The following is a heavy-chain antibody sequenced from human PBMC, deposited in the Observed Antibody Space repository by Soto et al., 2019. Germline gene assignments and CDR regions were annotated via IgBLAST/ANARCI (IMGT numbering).Heavy chain of an antibody. CDR1: GYTFTSYG. CDR2: ISAYNGNT. J-gene: IGHJ4*02. D-gene: IGHD2-2*01. Sequence: ASVKVSCKASGYTFTSYGISWVRQAAGQGLEWMGWISAYNGNTNYAQKLQGRVTMTTDTSTSTAYMELRSLRSDDTAVYYCARGFENCSSTSCFGYWGQGTLVTVSS. CDR3: ARGFENCSSTSCFGY. V-gene: IGHV1-18*01.